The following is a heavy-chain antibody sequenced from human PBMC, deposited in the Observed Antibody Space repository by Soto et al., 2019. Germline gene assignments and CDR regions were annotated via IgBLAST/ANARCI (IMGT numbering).Heavy chain of an antibody. J-gene: IGHJ4*02. CDR1: GYSISSGYY. CDR2: IYHSGST. D-gene: IGHD2-2*01. Sequence: ETLSLTCSVSGYSISSGYYWCWIRQPPGKGLEWIGSIYHSGSTYYNPSLKSRVTISVDTSKNQFSLKLSSVTAADTAVYYCARGVSLSAYYFDYWGQGTLVTVYS. V-gene: IGHV4-38-2*02. CDR3: ARGVSLSAYYFDY.